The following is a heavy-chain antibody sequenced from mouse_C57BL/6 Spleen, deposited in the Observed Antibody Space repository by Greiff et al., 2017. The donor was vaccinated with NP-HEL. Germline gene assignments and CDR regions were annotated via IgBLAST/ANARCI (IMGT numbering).Heavy chain of an antibody. J-gene: IGHJ3*01. V-gene: IGHV1-82*01. Sequence: VQLQQSGPELVKPGASVKISCKASGYAFSSSWMNWVKQRPGKGLEWIGRIYPGDGDTNYNGKFKGKATLTAAKSSSTAYMQLSSLTSEDSAVYFCARGGGSAWFAYWGQGTLVTVSA. D-gene: IGHD1-1*01. CDR1: GYAFSSSW. CDR3: ARGGGSAWFAY. CDR2: IYPGDGDT.